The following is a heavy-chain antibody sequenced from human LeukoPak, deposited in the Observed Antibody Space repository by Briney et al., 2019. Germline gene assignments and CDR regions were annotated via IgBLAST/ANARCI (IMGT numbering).Heavy chain of an antibody. CDR3: ARGSPADYYDSSGYYFNSPFDY. J-gene: IGHJ4*02. CDR2: IIPIFGTA. V-gene: IGHV1-69*05. CDR1: GGTFSSYA. Sequence: SVKVSCKASGGTFSSYAISWVRQAPGQGLEWMGRIIPIFGTANYAQKFQGRVTITTDESTSTAYMELSSLRSEDTAVYYCARGSPADYYDSSGYYFNSPFDYWGQGTLVTVSS. D-gene: IGHD3-22*01.